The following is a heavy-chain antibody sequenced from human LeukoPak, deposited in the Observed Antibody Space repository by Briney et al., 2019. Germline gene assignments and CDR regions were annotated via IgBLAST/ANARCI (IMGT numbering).Heavy chain of an antibody. CDR2: INHSGST. V-gene: IGHV4-34*01. D-gene: IGHD6-6*01. Sequence: PSETLSLTCAVYGGSFSGYYWSWIRQPPGKGLEWIGEINHSGSTNYNPSLKSRVTTSVDTSKNQFSLKLSSVTAADTAVYYCARARIAAHLDYWGQGTLVTVSS. J-gene: IGHJ4*02. CDR3: ARARIAAHLDY. CDR1: GGSFSGYY.